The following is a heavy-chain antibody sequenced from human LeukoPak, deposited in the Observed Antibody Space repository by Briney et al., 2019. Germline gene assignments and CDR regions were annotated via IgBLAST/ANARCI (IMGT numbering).Heavy chain of an antibody. CDR1: GDSISRNTYS. D-gene: IGHD2-2*01. CDR2: IFYTGVA. Sequence: SETLSLTCIVPGDSISRNTYSWGWVRQPPGRGLEWIGNIFYTGVAFYNPSLKSRVTISVDTSKNQFSLKLSSVTAADTAVYYCARGQAGYCSSTSCSWRKNWFDPWGQGTLVTVSS. V-gene: IGHV4-39*07. J-gene: IGHJ5*02. CDR3: ARGQAGYCSSTSCSWRKNWFDP.